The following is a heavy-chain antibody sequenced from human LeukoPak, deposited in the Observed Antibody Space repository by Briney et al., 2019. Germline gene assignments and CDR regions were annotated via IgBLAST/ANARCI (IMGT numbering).Heavy chain of an antibody. V-gene: IGHV1-18*04. J-gene: IGHJ4*02. D-gene: IGHD2-2*01. CDR2: ISTYNGDT. CDR3: ARAGRTSTGVFDN. CDR1: NYIFASYG. Sequence: ASVKVSCKTSNYIFASYGISWLQQAPGQGLEWMGWISTYNGDTKFAQNLQGRLTVTTDTSTRTVYMELRSLRSDDTAVYYCARAGRTSTGVFDNWGQGTLVTVSS.